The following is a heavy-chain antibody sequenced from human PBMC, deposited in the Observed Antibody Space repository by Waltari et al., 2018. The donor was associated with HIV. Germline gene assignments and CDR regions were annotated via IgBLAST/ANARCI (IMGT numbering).Heavy chain of an antibody. V-gene: IGHV3-53*01. CDR3: ARARTYYDFWSGNYSPDYFDY. D-gene: IGHD3-3*01. CDR1: GITVSSNY. Sequence: EVQLVESGGGLIQPGGSLRLSCAASGITVSSNYMTWVRQAPGKGLEWFAFIYSCGSTYYADSVKGRFTISRDNSKNTLYLQMNSLRAEDTAVYYCARARTYYDFWSGNYSPDYFDYWGQGTLITVSS. J-gene: IGHJ4*02. CDR2: IYSCGST.